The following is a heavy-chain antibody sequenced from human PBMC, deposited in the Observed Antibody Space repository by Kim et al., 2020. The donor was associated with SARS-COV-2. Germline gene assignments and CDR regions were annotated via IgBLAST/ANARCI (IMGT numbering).Heavy chain of an antibody. CDR2: INHSGST. Sequence: SETLSLTCAVYGGSFSGYYWSWIRQPPGKGLEWIGEINHSGSTNYNPSLKSRVTISVDTSKNQFSLKLSSVTAADTAVYYCARGCYDFWSGYFSVFDYWGQGTLVTVSS. J-gene: IGHJ4*02. D-gene: IGHD3-3*01. CDR3: ARGCYDFWSGYFSVFDY. V-gene: IGHV4-34*01. CDR1: GGSFSGYY.